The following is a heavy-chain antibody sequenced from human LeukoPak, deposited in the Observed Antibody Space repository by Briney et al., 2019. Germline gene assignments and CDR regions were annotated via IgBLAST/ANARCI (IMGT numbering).Heavy chain of an antibody. J-gene: IGHJ4*02. Sequence: SETLSLTXTVSGGSISNYYWSWIRQPAGKRLEWIGRIYTSGSTNYNPSLKSRVTMSVDTSKNQFSLKLTSVTAADTAVYYCARALPHCSGGSCYSFDYWGQGTLVTVSS. CDR2: IYTSGST. D-gene: IGHD2-15*01. V-gene: IGHV4-4*07. CDR3: ARALPHCSGGSCYSFDY. CDR1: GGSISNYY.